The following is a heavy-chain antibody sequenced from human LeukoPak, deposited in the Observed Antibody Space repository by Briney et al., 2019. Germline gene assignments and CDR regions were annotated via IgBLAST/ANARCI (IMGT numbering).Heavy chain of an antibody. Sequence: GESLKISCKGSGCRFTSYWIGWVRQMPGKGLDWMGIIYPGNSDTRYSPSFQDQVTISADKSISTAYLQWSSLKASDTAMYYCARGTYYDFWSGYLWSWFDPWGQGTLVTVSS. CDR2: IYPGNSDT. V-gene: IGHV5-51*01. J-gene: IGHJ5*02. D-gene: IGHD3-3*01. CDR1: GCRFTSYW. CDR3: ARGTYYDFWSGYLWSWFDP.